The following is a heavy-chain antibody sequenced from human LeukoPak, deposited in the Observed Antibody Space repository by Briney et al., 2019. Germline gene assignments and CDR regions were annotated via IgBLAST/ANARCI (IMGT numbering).Heavy chain of an antibody. V-gene: IGHV3-53*01. CDR3: ARDRGYAMDV. D-gene: IGHD1-1*01. J-gene: IGHJ6*02. Sequence: GGSLRLSCAASGFTFSGYEMNWVRQAPGKGLEWVSIIQSGGNIYYADSVKGRFTISRDNSKNTVYLQMNSLRAEDTAVYYCARDRGYAMDVWGQGTTVTVSS. CDR1: GFTFSGYE. CDR2: IQSGGNI.